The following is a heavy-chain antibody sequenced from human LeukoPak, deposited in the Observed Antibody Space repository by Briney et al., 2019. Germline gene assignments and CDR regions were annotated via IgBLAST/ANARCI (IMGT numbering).Heavy chain of an antibody. J-gene: IGHJ4*02. V-gene: IGHV4-59*01. CDR2: VYHTGHT. CDR3: ARHRFGHLFDY. Sequence: PSEALSLTCTVSGDSISGYYWSWIRQPPGKGLEWIGYVYHTGHTHYSPSLKSRVTVSLDTSRNQVSLILSSVTAADTAVYYCARHRFGHLFDYWGQGTLVFVSS. D-gene: IGHD3-16*01. CDR1: GDSISGYY.